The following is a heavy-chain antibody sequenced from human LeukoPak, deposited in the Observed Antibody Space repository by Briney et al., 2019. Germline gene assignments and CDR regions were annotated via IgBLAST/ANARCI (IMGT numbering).Heavy chain of an antibody. D-gene: IGHD5-12*01. CDR1: GFTLSRHA. CDR2: ISGGSENT. J-gene: IGHJ5*02. CDR3: AKGPYSGYSTYIAR. V-gene: IGHV3-23*01. Sequence: PGGSLRLSCEASGFTLSRHAINWVRQAPEKGLEWVSGISGGSENTFYADSVKGRFTISRDNSRNTLYLQMYRLRADDTALYFCAKGPYSGYSTYIARWGQGTRVTVSS.